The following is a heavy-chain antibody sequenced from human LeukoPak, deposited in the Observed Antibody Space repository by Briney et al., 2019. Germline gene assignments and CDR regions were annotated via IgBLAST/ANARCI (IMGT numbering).Heavy chain of an antibody. V-gene: IGHV4-38-2*02. D-gene: IGHD1-26*01. Sequence: SETLSLTCTVSGYSISSSYHWGWIRQPPGKGLEWIGNIYHSGSTYYNPSLKSRITISVDMSKSQFSLKLSSVTAADTAMYYCAREDSGISDNAFDIWGQGTMVTISS. J-gene: IGHJ3*02. CDR3: AREDSGISDNAFDI. CDR1: GYSISSSYH. CDR2: IYHSGST.